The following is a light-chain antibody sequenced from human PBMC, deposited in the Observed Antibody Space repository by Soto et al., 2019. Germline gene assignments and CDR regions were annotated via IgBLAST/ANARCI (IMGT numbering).Light chain of an antibody. J-gene: IGKJ2*01. V-gene: IGKV3-20*01. CDR3: QQYCSSPN. Sequence: EIVLTQSPGTLSLSPGERATLSCRASQSVSSYYLAWYQQKPGQAPRLLIYAASSRATGIPDRFSGSGSGTDFTLTISRLEPEDFAVYYCQQYCSSPNFGQGTKLEIK. CDR2: AAS. CDR1: QSVSSYY.